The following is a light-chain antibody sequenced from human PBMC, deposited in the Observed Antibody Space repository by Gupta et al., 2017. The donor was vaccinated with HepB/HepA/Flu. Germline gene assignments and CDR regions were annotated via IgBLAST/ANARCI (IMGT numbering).Light chain of an antibody. J-gene: IGKJ1*01. CDR3: QQRSDWPRT. V-gene: IGKV3-11*01. CDR1: QSISYY. Sequence: EILLTQSPATLSLSPGERATLSCRASQSISYYVAWYQQKPGQAPRLLIYDASRRATGIPARFSGSGSGTDFTLIINSLEPEDFAVYYCQQRSDWPRTFGQGTKMEI. CDR2: DAS.